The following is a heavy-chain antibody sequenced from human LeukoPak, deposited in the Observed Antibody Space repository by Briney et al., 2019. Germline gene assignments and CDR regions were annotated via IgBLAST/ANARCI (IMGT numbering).Heavy chain of an antibody. CDR2: ISGSSSIV. V-gene: IGHV3-48*02. Sequence: GGSLRLSCGASGFTFSSFSMNWVHQAPGKGLEWLSYISGSSSIVYYGDSVKGRFTISRDNAKNSLYLQMNSLRDEDTAVYYCARDPSVAATGWGRWFDHWGLGTLVTVSS. CDR1: GFTFSSFS. J-gene: IGHJ5*02. CDR3: ARDPSVAATGWGRWFDH. D-gene: IGHD6-13*01.